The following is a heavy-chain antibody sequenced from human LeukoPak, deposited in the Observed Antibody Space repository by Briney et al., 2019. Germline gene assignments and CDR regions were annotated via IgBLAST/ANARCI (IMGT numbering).Heavy chain of an antibody. CDR1: GFTFSSYS. CDR2: ISSSSSTM. V-gene: IGHV3-48*01. CDR3: AKDPKSPYGMDV. Sequence: GGSLRLSCAASGFTFSSYSMNWVRQAPGKGLEWVSYISSSSSTMYYADSVKGRFTISRDNSKNTLYLQMNSLRAEDTAVYYCAKDPKSPYGMDVWGQGTTVTVSS. J-gene: IGHJ6*02.